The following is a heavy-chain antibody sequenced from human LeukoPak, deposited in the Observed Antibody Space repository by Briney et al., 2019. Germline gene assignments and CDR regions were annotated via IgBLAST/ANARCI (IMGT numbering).Heavy chain of an antibody. CDR3: ARVVNYRGDDY. CDR1: GGSFSGYY. V-gene: IGHV4-34*01. Sequence: PSETLSLTCAVYGGSFSGYYWSWLRQPPGKGVEWIGEINHSGSTNYNPSLKSRVTISVDTSKNQFSLKLSSVTAADTAVYYCARVVNYRGDDYWGQGTLVTVSS. D-gene: IGHD1-7*01. CDR2: INHSGST. J-gene: IGHJ4*02.